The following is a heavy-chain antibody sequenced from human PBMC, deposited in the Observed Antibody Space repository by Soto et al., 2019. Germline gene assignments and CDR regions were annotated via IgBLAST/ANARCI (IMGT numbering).Heavy chain of an antibody. V-gene: IGHV3-30*04. CDR1: GFTFSSYA. CDR3: ARSAGGSYPQYDY. J-gene: IGHJ4*02. Sequence: QVQLVESGGGVVQPGRSLRLSCAASGFTFSSYAMHWVRQAPGTGLERVAIISYDGRDKNYPDSVKGRFTISRDNYKNTLYLQMNSLRAEDTAVYYCARSAGGSYPQYDYWGQGTLVTVSS. CDR2: ISYDGRDK. D-gene: IGHD1-26*01.